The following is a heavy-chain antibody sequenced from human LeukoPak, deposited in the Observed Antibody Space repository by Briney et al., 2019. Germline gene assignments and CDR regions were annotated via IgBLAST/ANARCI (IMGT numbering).Heavy chain of an antibody. J-gene: IGHJ3*02. V-gene: IGHV1-69*01. Sequence: ASVKVSCKASGGTFSSYAISWVRQAPGQGLEWMGGIIPIFGTANYAQKFQGRVTITADESTSTAYMELSSLRSEDTAVYYCAREKRPYYYDSSGYYFDAFDIRGQGTMVTVSS. CDR3: AREKRPYYYDSSGYYFDAFDI. CDR2: IIPIFGTA. CDR1: GGTFSSYA. D-gene: IGHD3-22*01.